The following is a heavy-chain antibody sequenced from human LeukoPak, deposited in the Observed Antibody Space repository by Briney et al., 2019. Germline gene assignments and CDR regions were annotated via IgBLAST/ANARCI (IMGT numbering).Heavy chain of an antibody. CDR1: GGSISSSSYY. J-gene: IGHJ5*02. CDR2: LYFSGNT. CDR3: ARHASYGDKFDP. Sequence: SETLSLTCTVPGGSISSSSYYWGWIRQPPGKGLEWIGSLYFSGNTYYNPSLKSRATISVDTPKNHFSLKLSSVTAADTAVYYCARHASYGDKFDPWGQGTLVTVSS. V-gene: IGHV4-39*01. D-gene: IGHD4-17*01.